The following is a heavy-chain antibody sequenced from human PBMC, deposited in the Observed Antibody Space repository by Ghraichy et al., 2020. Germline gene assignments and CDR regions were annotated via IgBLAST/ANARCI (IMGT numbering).Heavy chain of an antibody. CDR3: AAGYSSSWYGVFDY. Sequence: GSLRLSCAVSGGSISSSNWWSWVRQPPGKGLEWIGEIYHSGSTNYNPSLKSRVTISVDKSKNQFSLKLSSVTAADTAVYYCAAGYSSSWYGVFDYWGQGTLVTVSS. D-gene: IGHD6-13*01. CDR1: GGSISSSNW. J-gene: IGHJ4*02. V-gene: IGHV4-4*02. CDR2: IYHSGST.